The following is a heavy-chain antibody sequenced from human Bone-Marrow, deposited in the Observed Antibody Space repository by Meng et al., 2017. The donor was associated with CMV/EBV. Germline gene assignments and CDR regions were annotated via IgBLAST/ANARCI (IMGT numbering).Heavy chain of an antibody. Sequence: GESLKISCAASGFTFSSYWMSWVRQAPGKGLEWVAVIWYDGSNKYYADSVKGRFTISRDNPKNTLYLQMNSLRAEDTAVYYCAKGDTSSPLQHWGQGTLVTFSS. J-gene: IGHJ4*02. D-gene: IGHD1-26*01. CDR3: AKGDTSSPLQH. CDR2: IWYDGSNK. CDR1: GFTFSSYW. V-gene: IGHV3-33*06.